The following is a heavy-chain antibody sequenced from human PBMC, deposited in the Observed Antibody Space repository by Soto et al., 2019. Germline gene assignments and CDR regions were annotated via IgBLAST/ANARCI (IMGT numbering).Heavy chain of an antibody. V-gene: IGHV4-34*01. J-gene: IGHJ5*02. CDR1: GGSFSGYY. Sequence: PSETLSLTCAVYGGSFSGYYWSWIRQPPGKGLEWIGEINHSGSTNYNPSLKSRVTISVDTSKNQFSLKLSSVTAADTAVYYCARGPRVYSSSWYFRNWFDPWGQGTLVTVS. CDR3: ARGPRVYSSSWYFRNWFDP. D-gene: IGHD6-13*01. CDR2: INHSGST.